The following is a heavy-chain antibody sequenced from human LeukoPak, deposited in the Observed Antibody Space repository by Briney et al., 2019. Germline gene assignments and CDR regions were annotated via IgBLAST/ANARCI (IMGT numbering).Heavy chain of an antibody. V-gene: IGHV6-1*01. Sequence: SQTLSLTCAISGDSFSSNSATWNWIRQSPSRGLEWLGRTYYRSKWYKYYAASVKGRLTINPDTSKNQFSLQLNSVTPEDTAVYYCARGPSYFQHWGQGTLVTVSS. CDR1: GDSFSSNSAT. J-gene: IGHJ1*01. CDR3: ARGPSYFQH. CDR2: TYYRSKWYK.